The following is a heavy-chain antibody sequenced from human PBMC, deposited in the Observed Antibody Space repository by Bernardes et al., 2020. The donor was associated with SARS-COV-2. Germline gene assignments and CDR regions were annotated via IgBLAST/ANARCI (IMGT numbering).Heavy chain of an antibody. CDR2: INHSGST. CDR3: ARDVAAAGKGDDNWFDP. J-gene: IGHJ5*02. CDR1: GGSFSGYY. D-gene: IGHD6-13*01. Sequence: SETLYLTCAVYGGSFSGYYWTWIRQPPGKGLEWIGEINHSGSTNYNPSLKSRVTISVDTSKNQLSLKLSSVTAADTAVYYCARDVAAAGKGDDNWFDPWGQGTLVTVSS. V-gene: IGHV4-34*01.